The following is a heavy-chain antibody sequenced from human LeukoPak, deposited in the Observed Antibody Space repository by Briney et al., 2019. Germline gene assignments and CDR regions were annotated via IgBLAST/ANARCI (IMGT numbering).Heavy chain of an antibody. CDR3: ARDSGYYDSSGPDAFDI. J-gene: IGHJ3*02. CDR1: GFTFSSYS. Sequence: GGSLRLSCAASGFTFSSYSMNWVRQAPGKGLEWVANIKQAGSENSYVDSVKGRFTISRDNSKNTLYLQMNSLRAEDTAVYYCARDSGYYDSSGPDAFDIWGQGTMVTVSS. V-gene: IGHV3-7*03. CDR2: IKQAGSEN. D-gene: IGHD3-22*01.